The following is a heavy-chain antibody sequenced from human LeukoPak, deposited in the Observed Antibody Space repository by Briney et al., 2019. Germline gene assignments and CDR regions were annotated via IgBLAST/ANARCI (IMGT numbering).Heavy chain of an antibody. CDR2: INHSGGT. J-gene: IGHJ4*02. CDR3: ARGSVRFDY. V-gene: IGHV4-34*01. CDR1: GGSLSGHY. Sequence: PSETLSLTCAVFGGSLSGHYWSWIRQPPGKGLEWIAEINHSGGTNYNPSLKSRVTISVDTSKNQFSLKLSSVTAADTALYYCARGSVRFDYWGQGTLVTVSS.